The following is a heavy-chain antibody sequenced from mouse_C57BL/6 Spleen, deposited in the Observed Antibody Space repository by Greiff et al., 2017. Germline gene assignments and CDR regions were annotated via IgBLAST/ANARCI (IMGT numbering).Heavy chain of an antibody. V-gene: IGHV1-78*01. J-gene: IGHJ3*01. Sequence: QVQLQQSDAELVKPGASVKISCKVSGYTFTDHTIHWMKQRPEQGLEWIGYIYPRDGSTTYNEKFKGKATLTADKSSSTAYMQLNSLTSEDSAVYFCARGIYYYGSSYWFAYWGQGTLVTVSA. CDR2: IYPRDGST. D-gene: IGHD1-1*01. CDR3: ARGIYYYGSSYWFAY. CDR1: GYTFTDHT.